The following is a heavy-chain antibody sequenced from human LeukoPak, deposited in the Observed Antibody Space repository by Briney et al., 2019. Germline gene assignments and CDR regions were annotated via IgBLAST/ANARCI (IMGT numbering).Heavy chain of an antibody. Sequence: PSETLSLTCTVSGGSISSTSYYWGWIRQPPGKGLEWIGSIYYSGSTYYNPSLKSRVTISVDTSKNQFSLKLSSVTAADTAVYYCAVYIVVVPAALDYWGQGTLVTVSS. J-gene: IGHJ4*02. CDR1: GGSISSTSYY. CDR2: IYYSGST. CDR3: AVYIVVVPAALDY. D-gene: IGHD2-2*01. V-gene: IGHV4-39*07.